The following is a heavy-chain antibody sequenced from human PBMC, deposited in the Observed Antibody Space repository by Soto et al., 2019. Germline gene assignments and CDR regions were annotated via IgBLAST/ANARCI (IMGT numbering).Heavy chain of an antibody. J-gene: IGHJ6*02. CDR1: GFTFSSYS. D-gene: IGHD2-2*01. V-gene: IGHV3-48*02. Sequence: EVQLVESGGGLVQPGGSLRLSCAASGFTFSSYSMNWVRQAPGKGLEWVSYISSSSSTIYYADSVKGRFTISRDNAKNPLYLQMNSLRDEDTAVYYCARYPYAHYGMDVWGQGTTVTVSS. CDR2: ISSSSSTI. CDR3: ARYPYAHYGMDV.